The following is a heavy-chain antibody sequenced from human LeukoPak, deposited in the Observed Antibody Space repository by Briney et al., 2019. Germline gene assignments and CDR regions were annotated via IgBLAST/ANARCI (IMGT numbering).Heavy chain of an antibody. CDR2: FYNSGST. D-gene: IGHD1-26*01. CDR1: SDSISNYY. CDR3: ARDKREPRYAFDI. J-gene: IGHJ3*02. V-gene: IGHV4-59*12. Sequence: SETLSLTCTVSSDSISNYYWSWVRQPPGKGLEWIGTFYNSGSTNYNPSLKSRVTISVDKSKNQFSLKVRSVTAADTAVHYCARDKREPRYAFDIWGQGTMVTVSS.